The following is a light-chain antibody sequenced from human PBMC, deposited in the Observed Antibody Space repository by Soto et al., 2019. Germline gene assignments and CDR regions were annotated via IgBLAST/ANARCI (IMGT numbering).Light chain of an antibody. CDR2: DVS. CDR1: SSDVGAYNY. CDR3: GSYTTSSNYV. J-gene: IGLJ1*01. V-gene: IGLV2-14*01. Sequence: QSVLTQPASVSGSPGQSITISCTGTSSDVGAYNYVSWYQQHPGKAPKLMIYDVSHRPSGVSHRFSGSKSGNMASLTISGLQAEDEADYYCGSYTTSSNYVFGTGTKVT.